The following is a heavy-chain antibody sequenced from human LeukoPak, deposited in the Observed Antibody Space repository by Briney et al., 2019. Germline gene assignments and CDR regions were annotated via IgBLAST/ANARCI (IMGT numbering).Heavy chain of an antibody. CDR3: ARDPYSGSYGPYYYMDV. V-gene: IGHV3-21*06. Sequence: GGSLRLSCAASGFTFSSYNMNWVRQAPGKGPEWVSSITSTSSYIYYADSVKGRFTISRDNAKNSLYLRMDSLRVEDTAVYYCARDPYSGSYGPYYYMDVWGKGTTVTTSS. D-gene: IGHD1-26*01. CDR1: GFTFSSYN. CDR2: ITSTSSYI. J-gene: IGHJ6*03.